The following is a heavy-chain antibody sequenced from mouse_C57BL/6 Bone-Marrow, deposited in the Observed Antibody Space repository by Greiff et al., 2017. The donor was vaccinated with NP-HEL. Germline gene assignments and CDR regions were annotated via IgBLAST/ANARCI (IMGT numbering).Heavy chain of an antibody. D-gene: IGHD2-1*01. Sequence: EVQLVESGGDLVKPGGSLKLSCAASGFTFSSYGMSWVRQTPDKRLEWVATISSGGSYTYYPDSVKGRFTISRDNAKNTLYLQMSSLKSEDTAMYYCARREGNYNYFDYWGQGTTLTVSS. J-gene: IGHJ2*01. V-gene: IGHV5-6*01. CDR3: ARREGNYNYFDY. CDR1: GFTFSSYG. CDR2: ISSGGSYT.